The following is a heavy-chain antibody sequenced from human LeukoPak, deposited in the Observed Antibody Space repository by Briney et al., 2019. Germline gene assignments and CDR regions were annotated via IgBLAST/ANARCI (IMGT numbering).Heavy chain of an antibody. V-gene: IGHV4-59*01. CDR3: ASWTNTYYYGSGREDAFDI. Sequence: PSETLSLTCTVSGGSISSYYWSWIRQPPGKGLEWIGYIYYSGSTNYNPSLKSRVTISVDTSKNQFSLKLSSVTAADTAVYYCASWTNTYYYGSGREDAFDIWGQGTMVTVSS. D-gene: IGHD3-10*01. J-gene: IGHJ3*02. CDR1: GGSISSYY. CDR2: IYYSGST.